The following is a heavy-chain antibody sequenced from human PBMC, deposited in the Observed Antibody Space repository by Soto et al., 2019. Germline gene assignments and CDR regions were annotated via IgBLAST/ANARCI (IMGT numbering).Heavy chain of an antibody. D-gene: IGHD3-22*01. V-gene: IGHV1-69*01. J-gene: IGHJ3*02. CDR3: ARSRRYYYDSSGSLDAFDI. CDR1: GGTFSSYA. Sequence: QVQLVQSGAEVKKPGSSVKVSCKASGGTFSSYAISWVRQAPGQGLEWMGGIIPIFGTANYAQKFQGRATITADESTSTAYMELSSLRSEDTAVYYCARSRRYYYDSSGSLDAFDIWGQGTMVTVSS. CDR2: IIPIFGTA.